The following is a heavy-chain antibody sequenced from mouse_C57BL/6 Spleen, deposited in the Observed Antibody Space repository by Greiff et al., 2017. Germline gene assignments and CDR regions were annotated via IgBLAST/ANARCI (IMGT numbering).Heavy chain of an antibody. CDR2: ISSGGDYI. D-gene: IGHD1-1*01. J-gene: IGHJ3*01. CDR1: GFTFSSYA. Sequence: EVQLVESGEGLVKPGGSLKLSCAASGFTFSSYAMSWVRQTPEKRLEWVAYISSGGDYIYYADTVKGRFTISRDNARNTLYLQMSSLKSEDTAMYYCTRDEDYYYGSSPFAYWGQGTLVTVSA. V-gene: IGHV5-9-1*02. CDR3: TRDEDYYYGSSPFAY.